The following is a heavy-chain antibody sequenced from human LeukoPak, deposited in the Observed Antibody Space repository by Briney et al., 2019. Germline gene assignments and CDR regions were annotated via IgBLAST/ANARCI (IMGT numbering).Heavy chain of an antibody. J-gene: IGHJ4*02. CDR3: ARERIAVAGLFDY. V-gene: IGHV3-7*01. Sequence: GGSLRLSCAASGFTFSSYWMSWVRQAPGKGLEWVANIKQDGSEKYYVDSVKGRFTISRDNAKNSLYLQMNSLRAEDTAVYHCARERIAVAGLFDYWGQGTLVTVSS. D-gene: IGHD6-19*01. CDR2: IKQDGSEK. CDR1: GFTFSSYW.